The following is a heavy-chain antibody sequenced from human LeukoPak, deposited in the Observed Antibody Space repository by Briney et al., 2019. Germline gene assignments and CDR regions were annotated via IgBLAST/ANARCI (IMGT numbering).Heavy chain of an antibody. CDR3: ARDVHGGAFDY. V-gene: IGHV3-9*01. CDR1: GFTFDDYA. J-gene: IGHJ4*02. Sequence: PGGSLRLSCAASGFTFDDYAMHWARQAPGKGLEWVSGISWNSGSIGYADSVKGRFTFSRDNAMNSLFLQMNSLRAEDTAVYYCARDVHGGAFDYWGQGTLVTVSS. CDR2: ISWNSGSI. D-gene: IGHD4-23*01.